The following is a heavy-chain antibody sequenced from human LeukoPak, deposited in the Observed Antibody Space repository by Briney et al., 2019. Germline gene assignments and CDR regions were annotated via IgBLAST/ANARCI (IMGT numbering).Heavy chain of an antibody. CDR2: IIPIFDTA. CDR1: GGTFSSYA. J-gene: IGHJ6*03. Sequence: GASVKVSCKASGGTFSSYAISWVRQAPGQGLEWMGRIIPIFDTANYAQKFQGRVTITTDESTSTAYMELSSLRSEDTAVYYCARDGGLVITPYMDVWGKGTTVTVSS. CDR3: ARDGGLVITPYMDV. V-gene: IGHV1-69*05. D-gene: IGHD3-16*01.